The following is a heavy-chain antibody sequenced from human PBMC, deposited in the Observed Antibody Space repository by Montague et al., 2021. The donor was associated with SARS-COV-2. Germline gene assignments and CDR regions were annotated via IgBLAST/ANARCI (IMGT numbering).Heavy chain of an antibody. V-gene: IGHV3-30*03. J-gene: IGHJ5*02. CDR2: MSYDGTIK. CDR1: GFIVSNYG. D-gene: IGHD2-21*01. CDR3: ARDPTPTSVFLRWILDP. Sequence: SLRLSCAASGFIVSNYGMHWARQAPGKGLEWVAVMSYDGTIKYYADSVKGRFTISRDNSKSTVWLQMKSLRPEDTAIYYCARDPTPTSVFLRWILDPWGQGTLVTGSS.